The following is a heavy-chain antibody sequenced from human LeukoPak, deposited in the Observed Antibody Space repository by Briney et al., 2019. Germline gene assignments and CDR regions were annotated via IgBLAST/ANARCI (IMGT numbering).Heavy chain of an antibody. Sequence: PSETLSLTCTVSGGSISSYYWSWIRQPPGKGLGWIGYIYYSGSTNYNPSLKSRVTISVDTSKNQFSLKLSSVTAADTAVYYCARAGYCSSTSCYRISYYYHMEVWGKGTTVTVSS. V-gene: IGHV4-59*01. J-gene: IGHJ6*03. CDR3: ARAGYCSSTSCYRISYYYHMEV. D-gene: IGHD2-2*01. CDR1: GGSISSYY. CDR2: IYYSGST.